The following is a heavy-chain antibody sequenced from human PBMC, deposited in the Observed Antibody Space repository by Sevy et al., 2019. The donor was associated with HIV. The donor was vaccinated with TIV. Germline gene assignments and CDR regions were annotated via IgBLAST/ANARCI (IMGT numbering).Heavy chain of an antibody. CDR3: AREGSSYDTYYNHYGMDV. J-gene: IGHJ6*02. CDR1: GFTFNSYW. D-gene: IGHD5-12*01. CDR2: INQDGSEK. Sequence: QLGGSLRLSCSTSGFTFNSYWLTWVRQAPGKGLEWVANINQDGSEKNYVDSVKGRFTIFRDNAQKSVFLQMRALRAADTGVYYCAREGSSYDTYYNHYGMDVWGQGTTVTVSS. V-gene: IGHV3-7*01.